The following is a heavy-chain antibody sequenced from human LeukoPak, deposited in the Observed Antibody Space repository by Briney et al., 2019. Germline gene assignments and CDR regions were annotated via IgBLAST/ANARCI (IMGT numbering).Heavy chain of an antibody. Sequence: GASVKVSCKASGYTFTSYDINWVRQATGQGLEWMGWMNPNSGNTGYAQKFQGRVTMTRNTSISTAYMELSSLRSEDTAVYYCATSPRLYAFLIAVAGTLDYWGQGNLVTVSS. D-gene: IGHD6-19*01. CDR2: MNPNSGNT. J-gene: IGHJ4*02. CDR3: ATSPRLYAFLIAVAGTLDY. CDR1: GYTFTSYD. V-gene: IGHV1-8*01.